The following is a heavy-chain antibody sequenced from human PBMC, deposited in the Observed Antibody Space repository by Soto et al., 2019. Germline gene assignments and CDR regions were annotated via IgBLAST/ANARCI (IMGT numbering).Heavy chain of an antibody. CDR1: GYSFTSYW. CDR3: ARLGCSSTSCYYYGMDV. V-gene: IGHV5-51*01. CDR2: IYPGDSDT. Sequence: GESLKISCKGSGYSFTSYWIGWVRQMAGKGLEWMGIIYPGDSDTRYSPSFQGQVTISADKSISTAYLQWSSLKASDTAMYYCARLGCSSTSCYYYGMDVWGQGTTVTVSS. J-gene: IGHJ6*02. D-gene: IGHD2-2*01.